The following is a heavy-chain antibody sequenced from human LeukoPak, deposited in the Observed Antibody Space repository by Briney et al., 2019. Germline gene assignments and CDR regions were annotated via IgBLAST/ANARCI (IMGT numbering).Heavy chain of an antibody. CDR2: IYYSGST. D-gene: IGHD1-26*01. Sequence: SETLSLTCTVSAAPITSYYWSWIRQPPGKGLEWIGYIYYSGSTNYNPSLKSRVAISVDTSKNQVSLRLSSVTAADTAVYYCARGGSIVGATPHDAFDIWGQGTVVTVS. CDR3: ARGGSIVGATPHDAFDI. V-gene: IGHV4-59*01. CDR1: AAPITSYY. J-gene: IGHJ3*02.